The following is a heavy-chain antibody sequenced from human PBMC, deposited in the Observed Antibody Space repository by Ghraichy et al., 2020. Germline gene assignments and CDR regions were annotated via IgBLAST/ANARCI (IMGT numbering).Heavy chain of an antibody. D-gene: IGHD3-22*01. CDR3: ARDIYYYETRGYPQ. CDR1: GGSINNYY. V-gene: IGHV4-59*01. J-gene: IGHJ4*02. Sequence: SETLSLTCTVSGGSINNYYWSWIRQPPGKGLEWVGYIYYSGGTNYNPSFKSRVTISVDMSKNQFSLRLSSVTAADTAVYYCARDIYYYETRGYPQWGPGTLVTVSS. CDR2: IYYSGGT.